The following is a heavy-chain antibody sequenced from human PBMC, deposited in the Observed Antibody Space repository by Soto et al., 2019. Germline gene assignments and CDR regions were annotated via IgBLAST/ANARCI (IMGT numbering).Heavy chain of an antibody. V-gene: IGHV4-39*01. Sequence: SETLSLTCTVSGGSISSSSYYWGWIRQPPGKGLEWIGSIYYSGSTYYNPSLKSRVTISVDTSKNQFSLKLSSVTAADRAVYYCARPILGGGSGIYYPDAFDIWGQGKMVTVSS. CDR1: GGSISSSSYY. CDR3: ARPILGGGSGIYYPDAFDI. J-gene: IGHJ3*02. CDR2: IYYSGST. D-gene: IGHD3-10*01.